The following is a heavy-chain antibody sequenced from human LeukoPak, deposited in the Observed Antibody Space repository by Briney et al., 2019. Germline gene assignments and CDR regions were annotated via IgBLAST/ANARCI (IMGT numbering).Heavy chain of an antibody. Sequence: GGSLRLSCAASGFTFSSYAMHWVRQAPGKGLEWVAVISYDGSNKYYADSVKGRFTISRDNSKNTLYLQMNSLRAEDTAVYYCAKEGIAAAGLFDYWGQGTLVTVSS. CDR3: AKEGIAAAGLFDY. D-gene: IGHD6-13*01. J-gene: IGHJ4*02. CDR2: ISYDGSNK. V-gene: IGHV3-30-3*01. CDR1: GFTFSSYA.